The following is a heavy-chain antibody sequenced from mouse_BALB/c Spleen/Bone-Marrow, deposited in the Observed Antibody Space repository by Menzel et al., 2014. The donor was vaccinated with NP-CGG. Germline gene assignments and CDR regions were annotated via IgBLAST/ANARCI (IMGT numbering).Heavy chain of an antibody. V-gene: IGHV1-87*01. CDR1: GYTLTSYW. J-gene: IGHJ1*01. Sequence: QVQLQQSGAELARPGASVKLSCKASGYTLTSYWMQWIKQRPGQGLEWIGAIYPGDGDTRYTQKFKGKATLTAGKSSSTDYMQNSSLATEDSEVYYCARSRGWYFDVWGAGPSVTVSS. CDR3: ARSRGWYFDV. CDR2: IYPGDGDT.